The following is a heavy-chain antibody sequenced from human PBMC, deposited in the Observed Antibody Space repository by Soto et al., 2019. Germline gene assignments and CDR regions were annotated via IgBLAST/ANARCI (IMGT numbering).Heavy chain of an antibody. Sequence: ASVKVSCKASGYTFTSYDINWVRQATGQGLEWMGWMNPNSGNTGYAQKFQGRVTMSRNTSISTAYMELSSMRSEDMAVYYCAREVTPTDYYYIAVWGEGTTVTVS. D-gene: IGHD5-18*01. CDR1: GYTFTSYD. CDR3: AREVTPTDYYYIAV. J-gene: IGHJ6*03. V-gene: IGHV1-8*01. CDR2: MNPNSGNT.